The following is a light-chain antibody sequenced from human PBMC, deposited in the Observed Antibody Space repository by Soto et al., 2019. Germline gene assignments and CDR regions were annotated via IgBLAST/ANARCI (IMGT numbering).Light chain of an antibody. CDR1: SSDVGGYHY. Sequence: QSALTQPPSASGSPGQSVTISCTGTSSDVGGYHYVSWYQQHPGKAPKLMISEVSKRPSGVPDRFSVSKSGNTASLTVSGLQAEDEADYYCSSFAGNNNFVFGGGTKLTVL. CDR2: EVS. J-gene: IGLJ2*01. CDR3: SSFAGNNNFV. V-gene: IGLV2-8*01.